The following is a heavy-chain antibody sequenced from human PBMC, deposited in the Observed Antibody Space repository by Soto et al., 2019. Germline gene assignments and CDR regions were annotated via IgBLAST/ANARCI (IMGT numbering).Heavy chain of an antibody. J-gene: IGHJ4*02. D-gene: IGHD3-10*01. CDR1: GVSVSSNY. CDR3: ARYYGAGSYFFDH. V-gene: IGHV3-53*01. CDR2: MYSDGRT. Sequence: EVQLVESGGSLIHPGGSVRLSCVGSGVSVSSNYMAWVRQAPGKGLEWVAVMYSDGRTYYADSVKGRFTISRDDSKNTLYFQMNSLRAEDTAVYYCARYYGAGSYFFDHWGQGALVTVSS.